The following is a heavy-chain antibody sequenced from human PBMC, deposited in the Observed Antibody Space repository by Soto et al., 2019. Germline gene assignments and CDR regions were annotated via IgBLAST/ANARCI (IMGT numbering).Heavy chain of an antibody. CDR2: IIPIFGTA. Sequence: GASVKVSCKASGGTFSSYAISWVRHAPGQGLEWMGGIIPIFGTANYAQKFQGRVTITADESTSTAYMELSSLRSEDTAVYYCARGGLLYYYYGMDVWGQGTTVTVSS. CDR1: GGTFSSYA. D-gene: IGHD2-15*01. V-gene: IGHV1-69*13. J-gene: IGHJ6*02. CDR3: ARGGLLYYYYGMDV.